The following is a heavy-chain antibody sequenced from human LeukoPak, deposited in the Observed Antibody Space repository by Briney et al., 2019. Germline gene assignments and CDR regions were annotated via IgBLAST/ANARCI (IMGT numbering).Heavy chain of an antibody. CDR1: RFTFSSYA. V-gene: IGHV3-23*01. D-gene: IGHD5-12*01. CDR3: ARDLIEYSGYDSPWNYYYYGMDV. CDR2: ISGSGDSP. J-gene: IGHJ6*02. Sequence: PGGSLRLSCAASRFTFSSYAMSWVRQAPGKGLEWVSAISGSGDSPYYADSVRGRFTISRDNSKNTLYLQVNSLRAEDTAVYYCARDLIEYSGYDSPWNYYYYGMDVWGQGTTVTVSS.